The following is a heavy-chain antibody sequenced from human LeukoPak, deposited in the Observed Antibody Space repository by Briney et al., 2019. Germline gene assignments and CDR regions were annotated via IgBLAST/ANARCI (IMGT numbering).Heavy chain of an antibody. D-gene: IGHD5-18*01. J-gene: IGHJ4*02. V-gene: IGHV3-21*01. CDR1: GFTFSSYS. CDR3: ARIQKYSYGPSFDY. Sequence: GGSLRLSCAASGFTFSSYSMNWVRQAPGKGLEWVSSISSSSSYIYYADSAKGRFTISRDNAKNSLYLQMNSLRAEDTAVYYCARIQKYSYGPSFDYWGQGTLVTVSS. CDR2: ISSSSSYI.